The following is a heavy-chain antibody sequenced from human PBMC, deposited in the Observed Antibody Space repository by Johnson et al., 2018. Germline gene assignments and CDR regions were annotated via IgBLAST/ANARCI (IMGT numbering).Heavy chain of an antibody. D-gene: IGHD2-2*01. CDR3: ARLGSSTYYYYYYGMDV. CDR2: ISITGTTI. J-gene: IGHJ6*02. CDR1: GFTFSDYY. Sequence: QLVESGGGLVKPGGSLRLSCAASGFTFSDYYMSWIRQAPGKGLEWVSYISITGTTIYYADSVKGRFTISRDNAKNSLFLQMNSLRDEDTAVYYCARLGSSTYYYYYYGMDVWGQGTTVTVSS. V-gene: IGHV3-11*04.